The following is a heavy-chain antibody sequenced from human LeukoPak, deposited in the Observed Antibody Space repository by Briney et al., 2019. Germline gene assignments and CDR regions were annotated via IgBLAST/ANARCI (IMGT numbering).Heavy chain of an antibody. J-gene: IGHJ4*02. CDR3: ARVWVIQLWLSFDY. CDR2: ISSSGSTI. D-gene: IGHD5-18*01. V-gene: IGHV3-48*03. CDR1: GFTFSSYE. Sequence: GGSLRLSCAASGFTFSSYEMNWVRQAPGKGLEWVSYISSSGSTIYYADSVKGRFTISRDNAKNPLYLQMNSLRAEDTAVYYCARVWVIQLWLSFDYWGQGTLVTVSS.